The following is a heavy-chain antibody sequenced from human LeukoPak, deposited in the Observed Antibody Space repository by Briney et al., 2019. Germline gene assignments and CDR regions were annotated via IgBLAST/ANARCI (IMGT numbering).Heavy chain of an antibody. J-gene: IGHJ4*02. CDR1: GFTFSSYG. CDR2: VSYDGSK. V-gene: IGHV3-30*18. Sequence: GGSLRLSCAASGFTFSSYGMHWVRQAPGKGLEWVAVVSYDGSKYYADSVKGRFTISRDNSKNTLYLQMSSLRAEDTAVYYCAKDLNRGLPDYWGQGTLVTVSS. D-gene: IGHD2-21*01. CDR3: AKDLNRGLPDY.